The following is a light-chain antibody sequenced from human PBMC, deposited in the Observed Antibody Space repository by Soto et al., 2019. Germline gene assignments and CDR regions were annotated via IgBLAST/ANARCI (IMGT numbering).Light chain of an antibody. CDR1: QSVGSSN. CDR2: GAS. J-gene: IGKJ5*01. V-gene: IGKV3-20*01. CDR3: QKYGSSPSIT. Sequence: EIVLTQSPGTLSLSPGERATLSCRASQSVGSSNLAWYQQKPGQAPRLLIYGASSRATGIPERFSGSGSGTDFTLTISRLEPEDFAVYYCQKYGSSPSITFGQGTRLEIK.